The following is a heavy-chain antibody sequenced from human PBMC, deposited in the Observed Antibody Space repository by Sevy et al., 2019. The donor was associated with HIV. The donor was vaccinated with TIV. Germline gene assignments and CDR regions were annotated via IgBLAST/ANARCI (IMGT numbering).Heavy chain of an antibody. J-gene: IGHJ5*02. Sequence: SETLSLTCAVYGGSFSGYYWNWIRQSPGKGLEWIGVSNHSGSTHYNPSLKSRVTMTVDTSKNQFSLRLNSVTAADTAVYYCARAPPVVVVPGAPSWFDPWGQGTLVTVSS. CDR2: SNHSGST. CDR3: ARAPPVVVVPGAPSWFDP. V-gene: IGHV4-34*01. CDR1: GGSFSGYY. D-gene: IGHD2-2*01.